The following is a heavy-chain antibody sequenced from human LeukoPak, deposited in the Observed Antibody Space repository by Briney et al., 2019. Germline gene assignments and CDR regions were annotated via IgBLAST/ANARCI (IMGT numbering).Heavy chain of an antibody. CDR2: ISAYNGNT. D-gene: IGHD5-24*01. V-gene: IGHV1-18*01. CDR3: ARVLNGYNIRDYFDC. Sequence: ASVKVSCKASGYTFTSYGISWVRQAPGQGLEWMGWISAYNGNTNYAQKFQGRVTMTRDTSTSTVYMELSSLRSDDTAVYYCARVLNGYNIRDYFDCWGQGTLVTVSS. CDR1: GYTFTSYG. J-gene: IGHJ4*02.